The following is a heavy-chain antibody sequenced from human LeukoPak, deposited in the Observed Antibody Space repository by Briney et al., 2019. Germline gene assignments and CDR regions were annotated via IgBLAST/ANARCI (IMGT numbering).Heavy chain of an antibody. CDR3: ARDWVGWSRVTMIVENWFDP. J-gene: IGHJ5*02. CDR1: GFTFDDYA. Sequence: QAGGSLRVSCAASGFTFDDYAMHWVRQAPGKGLEWVSGISWNSGSIGYANSVKGRFTISRDNAKNSLYLQMNSLRAEDTAVYYCARDWVGWSRVTMIVENWFDPWGQGTLVTVSS. CDR2: ISWNSGSI. V-gene: IGHV3-9*01. D-gene: IGHD3-22*01.